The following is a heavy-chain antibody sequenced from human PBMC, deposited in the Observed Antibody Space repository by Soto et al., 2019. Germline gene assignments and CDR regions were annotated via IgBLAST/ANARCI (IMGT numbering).Heavy chain of an antibody. D-gene: IGHD6-6*01. CDR3: ARVXPGIAARPDLNYYGMDV. CDR2: INAGNGNT. V-gene: IGHV1-3*01. J-gene: IGHJ6*02. CDR1: GYTFTSYA. Sequence: ASVKVSCKASGYTFTSYAMHWVRQAPGQRLEWMGWINAGNGNTKYSQKFQGRVTITRDTSASTAYMELSSLRSEDTAVYYCARVXPGIAARPDLNYYGMDVWGQGTTVTVSS.